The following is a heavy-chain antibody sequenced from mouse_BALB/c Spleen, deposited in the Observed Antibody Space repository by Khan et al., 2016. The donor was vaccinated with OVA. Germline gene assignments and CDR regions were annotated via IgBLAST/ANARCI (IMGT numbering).Heavy chain of an antibody. CDR2: ISSGDTYT. D-gene: IGHD1-1*01. CDR3: ARPPITTVVATSYWFFDV. V-gene: IGHV5-9-3*01. J-gene: IGHJ1*01. CDR1: GFTFSSYA. Sequence: EVELVESGGGLVKPGGSLKLSCAASGFTFSSYAMSWVRQTPEKRLEWVATISSGDTYTYYPDSVKGRFTISRDNAKTPLYLQMSSMRSEDTAMYYCARPPITTVVATSYWFFDVWGAGTTVTVST.